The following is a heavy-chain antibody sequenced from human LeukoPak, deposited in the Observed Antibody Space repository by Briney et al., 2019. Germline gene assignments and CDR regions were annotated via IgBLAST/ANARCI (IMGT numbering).Heavy chain of an antibody. CDR2: ISAYNGNT. CDR1: GYTFTSYG. Sequence: ASVKVSCTASGYTFTSYGISWVRQAPGQGLEWMGWISAYNGNTNYAQKLQGRVTMTTDTSTSTAYMELRSLRSDDTAVYYCARALSPRWVVAATPGYWGQGTLVTVSS. CDR3: ARALSPRWVVAATPGY. J-gene: IGHJ4*02. D-gene: IGHD2-15*01. V-gene: IGHV1-18*01.